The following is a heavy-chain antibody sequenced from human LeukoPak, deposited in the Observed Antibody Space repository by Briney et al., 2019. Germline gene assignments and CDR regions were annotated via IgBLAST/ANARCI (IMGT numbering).Heavy chain of an antibody. Sequence: SETPSLTCTVSGGSISSYFWSWIRQPPGKGLEWIGYIYYSGSTDYNPSLKSRVTISVDTSKNQFSLKLSSVTAADTAVYYCARRRSGSYFIDYWGQGTLVTVSS. V-gene: IGHV4-59*08. D-gene: IGHD1-26*01. J-gene: IGHJ4*02. CDR2: IYYSGST. CDR3: ARRRSGSYFIDY. CDR1: GGSISSYF.